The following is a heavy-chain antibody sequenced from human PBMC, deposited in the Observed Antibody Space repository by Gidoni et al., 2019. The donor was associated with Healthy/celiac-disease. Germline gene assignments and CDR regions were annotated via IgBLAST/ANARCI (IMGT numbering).Heavy chain of an antibody. Sequence: EVQLVESGGGLVQPGGSLTLSCAASGFTFSGSAMHWVRQASGKGLEGVGRIRSKANSYATAYAASVKGRFTISRDDSKNTAYLQMNSLKTEDTAVYYCTREIEYSSSSYYFDYWGQGTLVTVSS. CDR3: TREIEYSSSSYYFDY. D-gene: IGHD6-6*01. V-gene: IGHV3-73*02. J-gene: IGHJ4*02. CDR2: IRSKANSYAT. CDR1: GFTFSGSA.